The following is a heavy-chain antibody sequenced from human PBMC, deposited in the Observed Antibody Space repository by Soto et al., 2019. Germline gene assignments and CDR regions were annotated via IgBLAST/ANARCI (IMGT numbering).Heavy chain of an antibody. CDR3: ARGSLQAAAGTHGY. J-gene: IGHJ4*02. V-gene: IGHV4-34*01. Sequence: SETLSLTCAVYGGSFSGYHWSWIRQPPGKGLEWIGEINHSGSTNYNPSLKSRVTISVDTSKNQFSLKLSSVTAADTAVYYCARGSLQAAAGTHGYWGQGTLVTVSS. CDR2: INHSGST. CDR1: GGSFSGYH. D-gene: IGHD6-13*01.